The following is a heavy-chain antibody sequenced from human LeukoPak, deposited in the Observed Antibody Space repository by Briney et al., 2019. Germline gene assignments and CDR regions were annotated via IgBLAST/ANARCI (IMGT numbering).Heavy chain of an antibody. CDR3: ASTRPDYYFGSGCYFL. CDR2: IYSGGST. J-gene: IGHJ4*02. V-gene: IGHV3-53*05. CDR1: GFTVSSNY. D-gene: IGHD3-10*01. Sequence: GGSLRLSCAASGFTVSSNYMSWVRQAPGKGLEWVSVIYSGGSTYYADSVKGRFTISRDNSKNTLYLQMNSLRAEDTAGYYCASTRPDYYFGSGCYFLWGQGNLVTVSS.